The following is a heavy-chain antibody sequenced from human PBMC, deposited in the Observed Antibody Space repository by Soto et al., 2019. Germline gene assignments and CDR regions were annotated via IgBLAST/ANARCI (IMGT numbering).Heavy chain of an antibody. Sequence: SVKVSCKASGYSFTNYGIGWVRQAPGQGLEWMGGIIPIFSTPNYAQKFQGRVTITADESTSTAYMELSSLRSEDTAVYYCARPIQYYFDTSAQSAWFDPWGQGTLVTVSS. V-gene: IGHV1-69*13. CDR3: ARPIQYYFDTSAQSAWFDP. J-gene: IGHJ5*02. D-gene: IGHD3-22*01. CDR2: IIPIFSTP. CDR1: GYSFTNYG.